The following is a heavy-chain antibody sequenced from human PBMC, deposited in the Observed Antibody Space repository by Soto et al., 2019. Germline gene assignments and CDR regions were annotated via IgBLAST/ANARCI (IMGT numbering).Heavy chain of an antibody. CDR1: GFPFSSYW. CDR2: IKQDGSEK. D-gene: IGHD5-18*01. CDR3: ARGGVEWDTAMVTPYNN. V-gene: IGHV3-7*05. J-gene: IGHJ4*02. Sequence: GGSLRLSCAASGFPFSSYWMSWVRQAPGKGLEWVANIKQDGSEKYYVDSVKGRFTISRDNAKNSLYLQMNSLRAEDTAVYYCARGGVEWDTAMVTPYNNWGQGTLVTVSS.